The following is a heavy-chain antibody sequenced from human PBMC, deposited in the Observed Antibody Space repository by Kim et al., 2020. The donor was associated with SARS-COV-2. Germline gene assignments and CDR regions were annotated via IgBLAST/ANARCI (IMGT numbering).Heavy chain of an antibody. D-gene: IGHD2-21*02. Sequence: SETLSLTCTVSGASISTYYWSWIRQPPGKGLEWVGYINYSGNTNSNPSLKSRVTISVDTSKNQFSLKLNSVTAADTAVYYCARDTREWGADCYEDWFDPWGQGILVTVSS. V-gene: IGHV4-59*01. CDR2: INYSGNT. CDR3: ARDTREWGADCYEDWFDP. J-gene: IGHJ5*02. CDR1: GASISTYY.